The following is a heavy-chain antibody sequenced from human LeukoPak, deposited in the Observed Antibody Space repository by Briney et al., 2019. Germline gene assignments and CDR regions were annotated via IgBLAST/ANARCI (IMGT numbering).Heavy chain of an antibody. CDR2: ISAYNGNT. J-gene: IGHJ6*03. CDR3: ARGVDFWSGPPYYYYMDV. V-gene: IGHV1-18*01. Sequence: ASVKVSCKASGYTFTSYGISWVRQAPGQGLEWMGWISAYNGNTNYAQKLQGRVTMTTDTSTSTAYMELRRLRSEDTAVYYCARGVDFWSGPPYYYYMDVWGKGTTVTVSS. CDR1: GYTFTSYG. D-gene: IGHD3-3*01.